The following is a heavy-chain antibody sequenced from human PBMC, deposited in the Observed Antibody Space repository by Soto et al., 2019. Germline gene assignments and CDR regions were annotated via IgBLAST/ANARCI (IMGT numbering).Heavy chain of an antibody. J-gene: IGHJ2*01. Sequence: EVQLVESGGGLVKPGGSLRLSCAASGFTFSSYSMNWVRQAPGKGLEWVSSISSSSSYIYYADSVKGRFTISRDNAKNSLDLQMNSLRAEDTAVYYCARGSDVRQDWYFDLWGRGTLVTVSS. V-gene: IGHV3-21*01. CDR1: GFTFSSYS. CDR2: ISSSSSYI. D-gene: IGHD6-25*01. CDR3: ARGSDVRQDWYFDL.